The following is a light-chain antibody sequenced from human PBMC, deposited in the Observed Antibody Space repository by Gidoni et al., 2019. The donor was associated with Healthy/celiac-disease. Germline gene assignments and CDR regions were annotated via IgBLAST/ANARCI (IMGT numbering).Light chain of an antibody. Sequence: EIVLTQSPATLSVSPGERATLTCRASQSVSSYLAWYQQNHGQAPRLLIYDASNRATGIPARFSGSGSGTDFTLTISSLEPEDFAVDYCQQRSNWPPEVTFGGGTKVEIK. CDR3: QQRSNWPPEVT. V-gene: IGKV3-11*01. J-gene: IGKJ4*01. CDR2: DAS. CDR1: QSVSSY.